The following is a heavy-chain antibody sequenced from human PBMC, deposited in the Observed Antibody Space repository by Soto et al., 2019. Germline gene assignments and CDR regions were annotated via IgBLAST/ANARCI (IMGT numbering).Heavy chain of an antibody. CDR2: IIPISETT. CDR1: GGTFSSYA. D-gene: IGHD2-2*01. CDR3: ARSQGSSTSLEIYYNCYYVMDV. V-gene: IGHV1-69*01. J-gene: IGHJ6*02. Sequence: QVQLVQSGAEVKKPGSSVKVSCKASGGTFSSYAISWVRQAPGQGLEWMGGIIPISETTNYAQKFQGRVTITADESKSTAYMELRSLRSEDTAVYYCARSQGSSTSLEIYYNCYYVMDVWGQGTTVTVSS.